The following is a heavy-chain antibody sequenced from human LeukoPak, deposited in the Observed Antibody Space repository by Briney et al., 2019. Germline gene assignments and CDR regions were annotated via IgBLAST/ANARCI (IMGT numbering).Heavy chain of an antibody. V-gene: IGHV3-21*01. CDR1: GFTFSSYT. D-gene: IGHD3-10*01. J-gene: IGHJ4*02. Sequence: GGSLRLSYAASGFTFSSYTVNWVRQAPGRRLEWVSSITSRSTYIYYADSVKGRFTISRDTAKNSLYLHMNSLRAEDTAVYYCARYPSYYSGSGSYSEHWGQGTLVTVSS. CDR3: ARYPSYYSGSGSYSEH. CDR2: ITSRSTYI.